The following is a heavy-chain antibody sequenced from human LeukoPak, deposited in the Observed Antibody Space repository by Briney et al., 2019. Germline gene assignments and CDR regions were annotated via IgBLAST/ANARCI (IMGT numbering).Heavy chain of an antibody. J-gene: IGHJ5*02. CDR1: GFTFSSYA. D-gene: IGHD6-13*01. V-gene: IGHV3-23*01. CDR2: TSGSGGST. CDR3: AKDQRGSSSQRGDWFDP. Sequence: GGSLRLSCAASGFTFSSYAMSWVRQAPGKGLEWVSATSGSGGSTYYADSVKGRFTISRDNSKNTLYLQMNSLRAEDTAVYYCAKDQRGSSSQRGDWFDPWGQGTLVTVSS.